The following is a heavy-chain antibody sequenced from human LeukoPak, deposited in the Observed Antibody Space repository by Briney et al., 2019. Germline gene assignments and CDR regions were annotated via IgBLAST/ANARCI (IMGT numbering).Heavy chain of an antibody. CDR2: ILHSGNI. J-gene: IGHJ4*02. V-gene: IGHV4-34*12. CDR3: ARALTYGGKFFLNS. CDR1: GGSLSDHY. Sequence: PSETLSLTCAVYGGSLSDHYWIWIRQPPGKGLEWIGEILHSGNINYNPSLKSRVTISVDTSKIQFSLRLNSVTAADTAVYYCARALTYGGKFFLNSWGEPSLVTVSS. D-gene: IGHD4-23*01.